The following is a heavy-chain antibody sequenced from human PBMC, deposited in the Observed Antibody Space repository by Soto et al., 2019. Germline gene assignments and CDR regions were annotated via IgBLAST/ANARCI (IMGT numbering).Heavy chain of an antibody. CDR3: AKDRGSLYTSSSPLDF. CDR1: GFTFDDYA. J-gene: IGHJ4*02. V-gene: IGHV3-9*01. Sequence: GGSLGLSCAASGFTFDDYAMHWVRQAPGKGLEWVSGISWNSGSIGYADSVKGRFTISRDNSKNTLFLQMNSLRAEDTALYYCAKDRGSLYTSSSPLDFWGQGTLVTVSS. D-gene: IGHD6-6*01. CDR2: ISWNSGSI.